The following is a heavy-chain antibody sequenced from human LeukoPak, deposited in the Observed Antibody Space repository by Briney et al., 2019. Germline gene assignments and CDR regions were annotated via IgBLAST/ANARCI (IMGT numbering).Heavy chain of an antibody. CDR2: IKPDGSQT. Sequence: PGGSLRLSRAASGFTFSSDWIHWVRQAPGKGPVWVSRIKPDGSQTGYADSVRGRFTISRDNAKSTLFLQMISLRVEDTAIYYCARESAPAGLGDWGQGTLVTVST. V-gene: IGHV3-74*01. J-gene: IGHJ4*02. CDR1: GFTFSSDW. CDR3: ARESAPAGLGD. D-gene: IGHD2-2*01.